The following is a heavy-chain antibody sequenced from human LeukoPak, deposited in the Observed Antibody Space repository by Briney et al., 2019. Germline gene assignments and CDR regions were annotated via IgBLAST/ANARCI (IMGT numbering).Heavy chain of an antibody. V-gene: IGHV3-7*01. CDR2: IKQDGSEK. J-gene: IGHJ4*02. Sequence: GGSLRLSCAASGFNFSSYWMSWVRQAPGKGLEWVANIKQDGSEKYYVDSVKGRFTISRDNAKNSLYLQMNSLRAEDTAVYYCARGYSSGWYFYFDYWGQGTLVTVSS. CDR1: GFNFSSYW. CDR3: ARGYSSGWYFYFDY. D-gene: IGHD6-19*01.